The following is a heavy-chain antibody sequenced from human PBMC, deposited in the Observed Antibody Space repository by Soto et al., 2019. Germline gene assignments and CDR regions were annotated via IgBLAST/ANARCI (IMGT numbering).Heavy chain of an antibody. D-gene: IGHD6-19*01. Sequence: PGGSLRLSCAASGFTFSSYGMHWVHQAPGKGLEWVAVIWYDGSNKYYADSVKGRFTISRDNSKNTLYLQMNSLRAEDTAVYYCARDQQWLVRFYFDFWGQGTLVTVSS. V-gene: IGHV3-33*01. CDR1: GFTFSSYG. CDR2: IWYDGSNK. CDR3: ARDQQWLVRFYFDF. J-gene: IGHJ4*02.